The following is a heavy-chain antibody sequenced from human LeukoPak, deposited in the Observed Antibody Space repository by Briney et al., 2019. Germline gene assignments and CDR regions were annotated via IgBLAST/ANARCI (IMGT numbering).Heavy chain of an antibody. CDR3: TRGQLGYDY. D-gene: IGHD5-18*01. V-gene: IGHV3-49*04. CDR2: IRTKASGGTS. J-gene: IGHJ4*02. Sequence: GGSLRLSCTASGFTFGDYAMTWARQAPGKGLEWVGFIRTKASGGTSEYATSVKGRFTISRDDSKSIAYLQMNSLKTEDTAVYYCTRGQLGYDYWGQGTLVTVPS. CDR1: GFTFGDYA.